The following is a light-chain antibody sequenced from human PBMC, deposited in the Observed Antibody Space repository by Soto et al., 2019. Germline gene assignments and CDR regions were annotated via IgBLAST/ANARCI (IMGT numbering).Light chain of an antibody. CDR3: FSFTTTSTHV. Sequence: QPALTQPASLSGSPGQSITISCTGTSSDIGAYDYVSWFQQHPGKAPKLMISEVNNRPSGVSNRFSGSKSGNTAYLTISGLQVEDEADYFCFSFTTTSTHVFGTGTKVTVL. CDR1: SSDIGAYDY. V-gene: IGLV2-14*01. CDR2: EVN. J-gene: IGLJ1*01.